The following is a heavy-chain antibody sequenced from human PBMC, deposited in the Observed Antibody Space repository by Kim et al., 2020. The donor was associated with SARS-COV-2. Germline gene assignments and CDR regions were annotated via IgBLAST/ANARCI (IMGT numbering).Heavy chain of an antibody. V-gene: IGHV4-30-4*01. CDR1: GGSITGGDFY. Sequence: SETLSLTCVVSGGSITGGDFYWSWVRQAPGKGLEWIGNIHYSGSTDYTPSLKGRMTISIDMSKKQVSLILTSVTVADTAVYYCARDPGFGDSGGSVDIWGQGTMVTVSS. J-gene: IGHJ3*02. CDR3: ARDPGFGDSGGSVDI. CDR2: IHYSGST. D-gene: IGHD3-10*01.